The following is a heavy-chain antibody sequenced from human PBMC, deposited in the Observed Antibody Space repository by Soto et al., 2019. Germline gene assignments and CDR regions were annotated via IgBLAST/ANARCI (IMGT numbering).Heavy chain of an antibody. CDR1: GGTFSSYA. V-gene: IGHV1-69*13. CDR3: ARDKMGYCSGGSCYGENYYYYYGMDV. D-gene: IGHD2-15*01. J-gene: IGHJ6*02. CDR2: IIPIFGTA. Sequence: ASVKVSCKASGGTFSSYAISWVRQAPGQGLEWMGGIIPIFGTANYAQKFQGRVTITADESTSTAYMELSSLRSEDTAVYYCARDKMGYCSGGSCYGENYYYYYGMDVWGQGTTVTVSS.